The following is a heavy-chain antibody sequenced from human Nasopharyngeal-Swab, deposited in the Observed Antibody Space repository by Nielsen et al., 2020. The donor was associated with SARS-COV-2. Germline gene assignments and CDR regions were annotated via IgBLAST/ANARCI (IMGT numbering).Heavy chain of an antibody. V-gene: IGHV1-3*01. CDR3: ARDLGGYYYYMDV. CDR2: NNPGNGNT. Sequence: WVRQAPGQRLEWMGWNNPGNGNTKYSQEFQGRVTITRDTPASTAYMEPSSLRSEDTAIYYCARDLGGYYYYMDVWGKGTTVTVSS. D-gene: IGHD3-16*01. J-gene: IGHJ6*03.